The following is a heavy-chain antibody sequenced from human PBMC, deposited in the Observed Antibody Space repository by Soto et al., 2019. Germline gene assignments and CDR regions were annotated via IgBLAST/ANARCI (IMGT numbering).Heavy chain of an antibody. CDR2: ISAYNGNT. J-gene: IGHJ5*02. CDR1: GYTFTSYG. V-gene: IGHV1-18*04. CDR3: ARGPRSLWFGELGGVPFDP. Sequence: QVQLVQSGAEVKKPGASVKVSCKASGYTFTSYGSSWVRQAPGQGLELMGWISAYNGNTNYAQKLQGRVTMTTDSATSTAYMELSSLISDDTAVYYCARGPRSLWFGELGGVPFDPWGEGTLVTVSS. D-gene: IGHD3-10*01.